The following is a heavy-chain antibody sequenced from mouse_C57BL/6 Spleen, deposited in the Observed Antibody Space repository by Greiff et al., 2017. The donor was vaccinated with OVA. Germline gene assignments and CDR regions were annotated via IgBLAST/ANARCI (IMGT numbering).Heavy chain of an antibody. CDR3: ARNYGRRYESREY. CDR2: INPSSGYT. CDR1: GYTFTSYW. V-gene: IGHV1-7*01. J-gene: IGHJ4*01. Sequence: QVQLQQSGAELAKPGASVKLSCKASGYTFTSYWMHWVKQRPGQGLEWIGYINPSSGYTKYNPKFKDKATLTADKSSSTAYMQLSSLTYEDSALYYCARNYGRRYESREYWGQGTSVTVLS. D-gene: IGHD1-1*01.